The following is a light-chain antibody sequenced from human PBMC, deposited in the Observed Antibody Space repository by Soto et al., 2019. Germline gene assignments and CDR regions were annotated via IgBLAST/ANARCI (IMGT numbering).Light chain of an antibody. CDR3: QHYAHNSPIT. Sequence: IQMTQSPSTLSASVGDRVTIRCRMSQGISSYLAWYQQKPGKAPELLIYAASTLQSGVPSRFSGSGSGTDFTLTISRLEPEDFALYYCQHYAHNSPITFGQGTRLE. CDR2: AAS. V-gene: IGKV1D-8*02. CDR1: QGISSY. J-gene: IGKJ5*01.